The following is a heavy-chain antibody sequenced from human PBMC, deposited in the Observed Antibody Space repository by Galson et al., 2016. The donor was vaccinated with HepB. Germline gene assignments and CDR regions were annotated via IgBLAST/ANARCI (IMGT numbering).Heavy chain of an antibody. J-gene: IGHJ6*02. V-gene: IGHV3-21*01. Sequence: SLRLSCAASGFTFSSYSMNWVRQAPGKGLEWVSFITSSSHDVAYADSVRGRFTISRDNAESSLYLQMNSLRAEDTGVYYCARDRLSTTWYYYALDVWGQGTTVTVSS. CDR3: ARDRLSTTWYYYALDV. D-gene: IGHD1-26*01. CDR1: GFTFSSYS. CDR2: ITSSSHDV.